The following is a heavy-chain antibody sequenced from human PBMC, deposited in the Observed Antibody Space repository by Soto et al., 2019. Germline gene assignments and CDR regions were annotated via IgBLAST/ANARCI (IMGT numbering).Heavy chain of an antibody. CDR2: IIPSFGTA. V-gene: IGHV1-69*01. D-gene: IGHD3-22*01. J-gene: IGHJ4*02. Sequence: QVQLVQSGAEVKKPGSSVKVSCKASGGTFSSYAISWVRQAPGQGLEWMGGIIPSFGTANYAQKFKGRVTITADESTSTAYMELSSLRSEDTAVYYCARVGANYDSSGYYYYWGQGTLVTVSS. CDR3: ARVGANYDSSGYYYY. CDR1: GGTFSSYA.